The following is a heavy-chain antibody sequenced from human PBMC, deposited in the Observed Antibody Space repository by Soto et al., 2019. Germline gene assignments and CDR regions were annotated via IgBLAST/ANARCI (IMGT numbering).Heavy chain of an antibody. CDR1: GFTFSSYG. D-gene: IGHD3-22*01. J-gene: IGHJ3*02. Sequence: GGSLRLSCAASGFTFSSYGMHWVRQAPGKGLEWVAVIWYDGGNKYYADSVKGRFTISRDNSKNTLYLQMNSLRAEDTAVYYCARDHYYDSSGLDAFDIWGQGTMVTVSS. CDR2: IWYDGGNK. CDR3: ARDHYYDSSGLDAFDI. V-gene: IGHV3-33*01.